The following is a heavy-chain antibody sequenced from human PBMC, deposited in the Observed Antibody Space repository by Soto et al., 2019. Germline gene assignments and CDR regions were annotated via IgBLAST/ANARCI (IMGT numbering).Heavy chain of an antibody. V-gene: IGHV4-59*01. CDR2: IYFSGNN. CDR1: GGSISSYY. D-gene: IGHD2-2*01. Sequence: QVQLQESGTGLVKPSETLSLTCTVSGGSISSYYWSWIRQPPGKGLEWIGYIYFSGNNNNNPSLKSRVTISVDTSKNQFSRKLSSVTAADAAVYYCAGLALDACSSASCRDDYYGKDVWGQGTTVTV. CDR3: AGLALDACSSASCRDDYYGKDV. J-gene: IGHJ6*02.